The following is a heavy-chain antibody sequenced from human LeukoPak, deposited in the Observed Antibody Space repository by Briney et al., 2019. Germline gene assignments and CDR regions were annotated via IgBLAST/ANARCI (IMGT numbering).Heavy chain of an antibody. V-gene: IGHV4-61*02. D-gene: IGHD1-7*01. CDR1: GGSISSGRYY. CDR3: AIGYDWNYTLAH. CDR2: IYTTGST. J-gene: IGHJ4*02. Sequence: PSETLSPTCTVSGGSISSGRYYWSWIRQPAGKGLEWIVRIYTTGSTNYNPSLKSRVTISVDTSKNQFSLQLSSVTAADTAVYYCAIGYDWNYTLAHWGQGTLVTVSS.